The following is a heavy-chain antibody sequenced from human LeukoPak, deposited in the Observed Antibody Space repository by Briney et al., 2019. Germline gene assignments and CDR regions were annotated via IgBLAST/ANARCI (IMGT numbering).Heavy chain of an antibody. V-gene: IGHV3-30*03. CDR3: ARDGDGYKSPYFDY. D-gene: IGHD5-24*01. CDR2: ISYHGSNK. CDR1: GFTFSSYG. Sequence: PGGSLRLSCAASGFTFSSYGMYWVRQAPGKGLEWVAVISYHGSNKYYADSVKDRFTISRDNSKNTLYLQMNSLRAEDTAVYYCARDGDGYKSPYFDYWGQGTLVTVSS. J-gene: IGHJ4*02.